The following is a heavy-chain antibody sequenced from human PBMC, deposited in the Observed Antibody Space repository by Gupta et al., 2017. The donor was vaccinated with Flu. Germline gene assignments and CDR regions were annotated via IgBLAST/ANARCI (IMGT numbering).Heavy chain of an antibody. V-gene: IGHV3-33*01. J-gene: IGHJ4*02. Sequence: PGKGLEWVAVIWYDGSNKYYADSVKGRFTISRDNSKNTLYLQMNSLRAEDTAVYYCARALRGVVVVVAEPDYWGQGTLVTVSS. CDR2: IWYDGSNK. D-gene: IGHD2-15*01. CDR3: ARALRGVVVVVAEPDY.